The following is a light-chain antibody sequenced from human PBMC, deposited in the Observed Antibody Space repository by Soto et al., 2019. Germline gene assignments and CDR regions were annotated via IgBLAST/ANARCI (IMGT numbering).Light chain of an antibody. Sequence: DIVLTQSPATLSLSPGERVTLSCGASPSVSSSRLAWYQQKPGQAPRLLMYDASRRAFGIPDRFSGSGSGTDFTLTISRLEPEDFAVYYCQQYGNSPITFGQGTRLEN. CDR3: QQYGNSPIT. V-gene: IGKV3D-20*01. CDR1: PSVSSSR. CDR2: DAS. J-gene: IGKJ5*01.